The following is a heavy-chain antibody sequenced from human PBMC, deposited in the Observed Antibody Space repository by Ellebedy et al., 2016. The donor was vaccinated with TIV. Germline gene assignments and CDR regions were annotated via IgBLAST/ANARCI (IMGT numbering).Heavy chain of an antibody. CDR3: ARVVWQQPVSYAFDV. Sequence: MPSETLSLTCTVSGCSISPYYWSWIRQPPGKGLEWIGYISSSGSTNYNPSLTSRVAKSFDTSNNQFSLRLNSVTAADTAVYCCARVVWQQPVSYAFDVWGQGTMVTVSS. J-gene: IGHJ3*01. CDR1: GCSISPYY. D-gene: IGHD6-13*01. CDR2: ISSSGST. V-gene: IGHV4-59*01.